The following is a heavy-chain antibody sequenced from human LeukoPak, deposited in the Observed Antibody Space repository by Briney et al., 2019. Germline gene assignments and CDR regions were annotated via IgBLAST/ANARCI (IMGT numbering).Heavy chain of an antibody. D-gene: IGHD5-12*01. V-gene: IGHV3-7*01. CDR3: ARGGYSFDY. J-gene: IGHJ4*02. Sequence: GGSLRLSCAASGFSLTGYWMTWVRQAPGKGLEWVARLHPDGSERNYVGSVEGRFTVFGDNARSSLFPQMHSLRVEDTAVYYCARGGYSFDYLGQGTLVTVSS. CDR2: LHPDGSER. CDR1: GFSLTGYW.